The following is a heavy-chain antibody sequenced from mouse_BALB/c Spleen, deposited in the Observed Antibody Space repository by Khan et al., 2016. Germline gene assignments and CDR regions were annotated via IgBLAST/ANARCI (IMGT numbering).Heavy chain of an antibody. CDR2: IDPANGNT. D-gene: IGHD6-1*01. CDR1: GFNIKDTY. V-gene: IGHV14-3*02. Sequence: VQLQQSGAELVKPGASVKLSCTASGFNIKDTYMHWVKQRPEQGLEWIGRIDPANGNTKYDPKFQGKATITADTSSHTAYLQLSSLTSDDTAVYYCAFTTLCDYWGQGTTLTVSS. CDR3: AFTTLCDY. J-gene: IGHJ2*01.